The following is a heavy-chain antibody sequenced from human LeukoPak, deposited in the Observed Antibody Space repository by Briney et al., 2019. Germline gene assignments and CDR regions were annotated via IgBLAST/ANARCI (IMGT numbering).Heavy chain of an antibody. D-gene: IGHD2-8*01. Sequence: ASVKVSCKASGGTFSSFGISWARQAPGQGLEWMGGIIPIFGTAHYAQKFQGRVTVTSDKSTNTAYMELSRLRSEGTAVYYCARVYADPDYYFVYWGQGTLVTVSS. V-gene: IGHV1-69*06. CDR3: ARVYADPDYYFVY. J-gene: IGHJ4*02. CDR1: GGTFSSFG. CDR2: IIPIFGTA.